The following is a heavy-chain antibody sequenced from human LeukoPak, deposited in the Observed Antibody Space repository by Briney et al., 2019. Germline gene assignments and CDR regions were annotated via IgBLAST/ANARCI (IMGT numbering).Heavy chain of an antibody. J-gene: IGHJ4*02. Sequence: GASVKVSCMVSGYTLTELSMHWVRQAPGKGLGWMGGFDPEDGETIYAQKFQGRVTMTEDTSTDTAYMELSSLRSEDTAVYYCAGQLWSGYYFDYWGQGTLVTVSS. CDR3: AGQLWSGYYFDY. V-gene: IGHV1-24*01. D-gene: IGHD5-18*01. CDR2: FDPEDGET. CDR1: GYTLTELS.